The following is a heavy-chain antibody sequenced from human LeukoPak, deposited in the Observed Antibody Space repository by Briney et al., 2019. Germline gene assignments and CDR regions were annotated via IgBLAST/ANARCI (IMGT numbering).Heavy chain of an antibody. V-gene: IGHV3-21*01. Sequence: GGSLRLSCAASGFTFSSCSMNWVRQAPGKGLEWVSSISSSSSYIYYADSVKGRFTISRDNAKNSLYLQMNSLRAEDTAVYYCAREGKERERITMVRGVTAYYYYYMDVWGKGATVTVS. D-gene: IGHD3-10*01. CDR2: ISSSSSYI. CDR3: AREGKERERITMVRGVTAYYYYYMDV. J-gene: IGHJ6*03. CDR1: GFTFSSCS.